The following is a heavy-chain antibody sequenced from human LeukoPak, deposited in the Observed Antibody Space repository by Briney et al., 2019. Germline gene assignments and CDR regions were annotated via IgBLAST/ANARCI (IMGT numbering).Heavy chain of an antibody. CDR3: ARVAVGATPFDY. J-gene: IGHJ4*02. D-gene: IGHD1-26*01. Sequence: GGSLRLSCAASGFTFSSHSMNWVRQAPGKGLEWVSSISSSSSYIYYADSVKGRFTISRDNAKNSLYLQMNSLRAEDTAVYYCARVAVGATPFDYWGQGTLVTVSS. V-gene: IGHV3-21*01. CDR2: ISSSSSYI. CDR1: GFTFSSHS.